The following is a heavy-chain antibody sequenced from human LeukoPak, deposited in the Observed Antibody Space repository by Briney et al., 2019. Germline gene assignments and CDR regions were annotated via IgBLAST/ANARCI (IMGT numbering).Heavy chain of an antibody. CDR2: IKSKTDGGTT. V-gene: IGHV3-15*01. J-gene: IGHJ2*01. Sequence: GGSLRLSCVASGFTFSDAWMSWVRQAPGKGLEWVGRIKSKTDGGTTDYGAPVKGRFTISRDDSKNTLYLQMNSLKTEDTAVYYCTTFGNYGIWYFDLWGRGTLVTVSS. D-gene: IGHD4-17*01. CDR3: TTFGNYGIWYFDL. CDR1: GFTFSDAW.